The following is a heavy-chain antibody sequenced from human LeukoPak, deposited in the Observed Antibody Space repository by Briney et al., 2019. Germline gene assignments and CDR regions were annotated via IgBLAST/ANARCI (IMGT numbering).Heavy chain of an antibody. Sequence: ASVKVSCKASGYTFTDYYMHWVRQAPGQGLEWMGWINPNSGGTNYAQKFQGRVTMTRDTSISTAYMELSRLRSDDTAVYYCAREGYSSSSAYYWGQGTLVTVSS. J-gene: IGHJ4*02. D-gene: IGHD6-6*01. CDR1: GYTFTDYY. CDR2: INPNSGGT. V-gene: IGHV1-2*02. CDR3: AREGYSSSSAYY.